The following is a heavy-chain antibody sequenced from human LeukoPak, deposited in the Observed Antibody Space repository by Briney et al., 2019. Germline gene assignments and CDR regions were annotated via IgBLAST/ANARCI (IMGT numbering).Heavy chain of an antibody. CDR1: GFTFSSYG. V-gene: IGHV3-30*03. Sequence: GRSLRLSCAASGFTFSSYGMHWVRQAPGKGLEWVAVISYDGSNKYYADSVKGRFTISRDNSKNTLYLQMNSLRAEDTAVYYCARAWGIVGATGVLDYWGQGTLVTVSS. D-gene: IGHD1-26*01. CDR2: ISYDGSNK. CDR3: ARAWGIVGATGVLDY. J-gene: IGHJ4*02.